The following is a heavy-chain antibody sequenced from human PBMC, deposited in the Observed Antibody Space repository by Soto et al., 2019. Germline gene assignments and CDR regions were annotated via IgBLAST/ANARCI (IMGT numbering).Heavy chain of an antibody. J-gene: IGHJ4*02. V-gene: IGHV3-48*03. CDR1: GFTFSSYE. D-gene: IGHD2-21*02. CDR3: ATLAYCGGDCYSEIDY. CDR2: ISSSGSTI. Sequence: GGSLRLSCAASGFTFSSYEMNWVRQAPGKGLEWVSYISSSGSTIYYADSVKGRFTISRDNAKNSLYLQMNSLRAEDTAVYYCATLAYCGGDCYSEIDYWGQGTLVTVAS.